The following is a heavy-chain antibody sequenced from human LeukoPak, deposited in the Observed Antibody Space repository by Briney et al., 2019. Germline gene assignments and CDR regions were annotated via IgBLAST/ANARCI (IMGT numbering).Heavy chain of an antibody. CDR2: IRHDATKI. V-gene: IGHV3-30*02. J-gene: IGHJ5*02. D-gene: IGHD6-6*01. CDR1: GFSFTKFG. CDR3: ARDRQRLYKDQFVRGGWFDP. Sequence: GGSLRLSCTASGFSFTKFGMHWVRQAPGKGLEWVAFIRHDATKINYGDSVRGRFFISRDDSKNTLYLQMNSLRGEDTAVYYCARDRQRLYKDQFVRGGWFDPWGQGTLVTVS.